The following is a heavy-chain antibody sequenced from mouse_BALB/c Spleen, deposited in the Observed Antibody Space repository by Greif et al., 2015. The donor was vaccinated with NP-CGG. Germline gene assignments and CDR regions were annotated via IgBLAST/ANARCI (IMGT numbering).Heavy chain of an antibody. Sequence: QVQLQQPGAELAKPGASVKMSCKASGYTFTSYWMHWVKQRPGQGLEWIGYINPSTGYTEYNQKFKDKATLTADKSSSTAYMQLSILTSEDSAVYCCARIGGSYAMDYWGQGTSVTVSS. J-gene: IGHJ4*01. D-gene: IGHD2-14*01. CDR3: ARIGGSYAMDY. CDR1: GYTFTSYW. CDR2: INPSTGYT. V-gene: IGHV1-7*01.